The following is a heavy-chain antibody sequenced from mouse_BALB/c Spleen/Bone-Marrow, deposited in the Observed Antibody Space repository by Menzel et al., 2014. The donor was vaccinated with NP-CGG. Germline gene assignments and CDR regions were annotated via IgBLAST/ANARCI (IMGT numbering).Heavy chain of an antibody. Sequence: EVKLLESGGGLVKPGGSLKLSCAASGFTFSSYSMSWVRQTPEKRLEWVATISSGGGDTYYPDSVKGRFTITRDNAKNTLYMQMSSLKSEDTAMYYCSKDGGYHWSYSFDYWGQGTSLTVSS. D-gene: IGHD3-1*01. CDR2: ISSGGGDT. V-gene: IGHV5-6-4*01. J-gene: IGHJ2*02. CDR3: SKDGGYHWSYSFDY. CDR1: GFTFSSYS.